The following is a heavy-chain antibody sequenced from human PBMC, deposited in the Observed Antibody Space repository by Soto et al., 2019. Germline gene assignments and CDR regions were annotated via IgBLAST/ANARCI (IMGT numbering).Heavy chain of an antibody. J-gene: IGHJ4*02. Sequence: SETLSLTCTVSGGSISNYYWSWIRQPPGKGLEWIGYIYYSGSTNYNPSLKSRVTISVDTSKNQFSLKLSSVTAADTAVYYCARMGMVYASFDYWGQGTLVTVPQ. CDR1: GGSISNYY. CDR2: IYYSGST. CDR3: ARMGMVYASFDY. D-gene: IGHD2-8*01. V-gene: IGHV4-59*01.